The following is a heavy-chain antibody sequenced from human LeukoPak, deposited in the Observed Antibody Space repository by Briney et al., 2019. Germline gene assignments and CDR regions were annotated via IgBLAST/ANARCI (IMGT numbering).Heavy chain of an antibody. CDR3: ATQRGSYLWGTDFDY. J-gene: IGHJ4*02. Sequence: ASVKVSCKASGYTFSDYYLHWVRQAPGQGLEWMGWINPNSGGTNFAQKFRGRVTMTRDTSITTAYMELSRLRSDDTAVYYCATQRGSYLWGTDFDYWGQGTLVTVSS. CDR2: INPNSGGT. D-gene: IGHD3-16*01. V-gene: IGHV1-2*02. CDR1: GYTFSDYY.